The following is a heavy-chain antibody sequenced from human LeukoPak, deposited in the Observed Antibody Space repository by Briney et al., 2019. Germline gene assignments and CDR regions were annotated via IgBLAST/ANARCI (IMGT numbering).Heavy chain of an antibody. Sequence: PSETLSLTCTVSGGSISSYYWSWIRQPPGKGLEWIGYIYYSGSTSYNPSLKSRVTISVDTSKNQFSLNLSSVTAADTAVYYCARSGSTAFDYWGQGTLVTVSS. D-gene: IGHD1-26*01. CDR3: ARSGSTAFDY. V-gene: IGHV4-59*01. CDR2: IYYSGST. CDR1: GGSISSYY. J-gene: IGHJ4*02.